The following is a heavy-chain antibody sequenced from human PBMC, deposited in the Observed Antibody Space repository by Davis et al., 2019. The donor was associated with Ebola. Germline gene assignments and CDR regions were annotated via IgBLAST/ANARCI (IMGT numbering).Heavy chain of an antibody. CDR1: GYTFTSYA. CDR3: ARDVLLWFRESGYYYYGMDV. V-gene: IGHV1-3*01. D-gene: IGHD3-10*01. J-gene: IGHJ6*02. CDR2: INAGNGNT. Sequence: ASVKVSCKASGYTFTSYAMHWVRQAPGQRLEWMGWINAGNGNTKYSQKFQGRVTMTRNTSISTAYMELSSLRSEDTAVYYCARDVLLWFRESGYYYYGMDVWGQGTTVTVSS.